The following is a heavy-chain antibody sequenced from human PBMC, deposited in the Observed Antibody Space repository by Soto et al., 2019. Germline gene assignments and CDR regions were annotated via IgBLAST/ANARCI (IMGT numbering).Heavy chain of an antibody. J-gene: IGHJ4*02. CDR3: TTAAGGMWGADY. V-gene: IGHV3-15*01. D-gene: IGHD1-26*01. Sequence: GSQRLSCAASGFTFSNVWMSWVRQAPGKGLEWVGRVKSKSDGATTDYAAPVKGRFTVSRDDSQNTLSLQMDSLKIEDTAVYFCTTAAGGMWGADYWGQGTPVTVSS. CDR2: VKSKSDGATT. CDR1: GFTFSNVW.